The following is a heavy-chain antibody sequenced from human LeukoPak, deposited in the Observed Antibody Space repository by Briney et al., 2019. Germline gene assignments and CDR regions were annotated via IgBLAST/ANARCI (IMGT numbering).Heavy chain of an antibody. D-gene: IGHD7-27*01. J-gene: IGHJ3*02. CDR2: IDSGDNT. Sequence: GGSLRLSCAASGFTVRSNYMNWVRQAPGKGLEWVSVIDSGDNTNHADSARGRFTISRDNSKNSLYLQMNSLRAEDTAVYYCARDRLGIYALDIWGQGTMVTVSS. CDR3: ARDRLGIYALDI. V-gene: IGHV3-66*01. CDR1: GFTVRSNY.